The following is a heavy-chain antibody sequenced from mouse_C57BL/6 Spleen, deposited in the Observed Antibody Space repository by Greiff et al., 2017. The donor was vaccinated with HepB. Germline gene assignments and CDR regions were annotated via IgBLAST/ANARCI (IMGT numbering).Heavy chain of an antibody. CDR1: GYTFTSYW. V-gene: IGHV1-50*01. CDR3: ARSRDYDNAY. Sequence: QVQLQQPGAELVKPGASVKLSCKASGYTFTSYWMQWVKQRPGQGLEWIGEIDPSDSYTNYNQKFKGKATLTVDTSSSTAYMQLSSLTSEDSAVYDCARSRDYDNAYWGQGTLVTVSA. D-gene: IGHD2-4*01. CDR2: IDPSDSYT. J-gene: IGHJ3*01.